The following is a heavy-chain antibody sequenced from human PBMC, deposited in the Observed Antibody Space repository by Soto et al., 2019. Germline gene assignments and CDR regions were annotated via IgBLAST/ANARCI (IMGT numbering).Heavy chain of an antibody. CDR3: ARARVPRITMVRGVIYYYYYYMDV. CDR2: IWYDGSNK. D-gene: IGHD3-10*01. J-gene: IGHJ6*03. Sequence: GGSLRLSCAASGFTFSSYGMHWVRQAPGKGLEWVAVIWYDGSNKYYADSVKGRFTISRDNSKNTLYLQMNSLRAEDTAVYYCARARVPRITMVRGVIYYYYYYMDVWGKGTTVTVSS. V-gene: IGHV3-33*01. CDR1: GFTFSSYG.